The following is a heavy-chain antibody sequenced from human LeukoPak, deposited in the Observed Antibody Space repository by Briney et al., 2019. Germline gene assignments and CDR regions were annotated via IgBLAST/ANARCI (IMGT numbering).Heavy chain of an antibody. CDR3: ARAPTVLVGYCSSSSCQADY. J-gene: IGHJ4*02. Sequence: PGGSLRLSRAASGFTFSSYTFNWVRQAPGKGLEWVSAISGDSRYIYYTDSVRGRFTISRDNAENSLYLQMHSLRVEDTAVYYCARAPTVLVGYCSSSSCQADYWGQGTLVTVSS. V-gene: IGHV3-21*01. CDR1: GFTFSSYT. D-gene: IGHD2-2*01. CDR2: ISGDSRYI.